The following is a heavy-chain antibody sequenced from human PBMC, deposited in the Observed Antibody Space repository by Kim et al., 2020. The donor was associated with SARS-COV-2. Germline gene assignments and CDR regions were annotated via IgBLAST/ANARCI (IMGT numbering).Heavy chain of an antibody. D-gene: IGHD3-22*01. CDR1: GYTFTSYG. J-gene: IGHJ3*02. CDR2: ISAYNGNT. CDR3: ARDRMIVVADAFDI. V-gene: IGHV1-18*01. Sequence: ASVKVSCKASGYTFTSYGISWVRQAPGQGLEWMGWISAYNGNTNYAQKLQGRVTMTTDTSTSTAYMELRSLRSDDTAVYYCARDRMIVVADAFDIWGQGTMVTVSS.